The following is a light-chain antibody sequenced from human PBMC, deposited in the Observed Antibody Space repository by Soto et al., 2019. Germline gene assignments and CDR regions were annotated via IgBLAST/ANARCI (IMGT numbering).Light chain of an antibody. CDR3: QQYGSTPLT. J-gene: IGKJ4*01. CDR1: QSVIRNY. CDR2: GAS. V-gene: IGKV3-20*01. Sequence: EIVLTRSPGTLSLSPGGRGTLSCMARQSVIRNYVAWYQQKPGQAPRLLIYGASSRASGIPDRFSGSGSGADFTLSITRLEPEDFALYYCQQYGSTPLTFGGGTKVDI.